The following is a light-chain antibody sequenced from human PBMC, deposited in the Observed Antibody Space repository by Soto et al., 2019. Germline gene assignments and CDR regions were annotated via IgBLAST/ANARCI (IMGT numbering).Light chain of an antibody. J-gene: IGKJ1*01. CDR1: QSISSW. Sequence: DIQMTQSPSTLSASVGDRVTITCRASQSISSWLAWYQQKPGKAPKLLIYDASSFESGVPSRFSGSGSGAEFTLALSSLQPDDFATYYCQQYNSYSPTFGQGTKVEI. V-gene: IGKV1-5*01. CDR2: DAS. CDR3: QQYNSYSPT.